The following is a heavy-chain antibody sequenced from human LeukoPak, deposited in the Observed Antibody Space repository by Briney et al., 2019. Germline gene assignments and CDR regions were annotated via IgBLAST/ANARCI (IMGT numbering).Heavy chain of an antibody. CDR2: ISGSGGST. D-gene: IGHD6-6*01. CDR1: GFTFSNYA. CDR3: AKDLRYSSSSGCLDY. J-gene: IGHJ4*02. Sequence: GGSLRLSCAASGFTFSNYAMSWVRQAPGKGLEWVSGISGSGGSTYYAGSVKGRFTISRDNSKSTLSLQMNSLRAEDTAVYYCAKDLRYSSSSGCLDYWGQGTLVTVSS. V-gene: IGHV3-23*01.